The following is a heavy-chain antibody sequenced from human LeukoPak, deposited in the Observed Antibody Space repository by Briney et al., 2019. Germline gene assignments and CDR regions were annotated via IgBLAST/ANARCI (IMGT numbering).Heavy chain of an antibody. CDR3: ARPTARLGWFDP. Sequence: SETLSLTCTVSGYSISSGSYWGWIRQPPGKGLEWVGSIYHSGSTYHNPSLKSRVTISVDTSKNQFSLKLRSVTAADTAMYYCARPTARLGWFDPWGQGTLVTVSS. D-gene: IGHD6-6*01. J-gene: IGHJ5*02. CDR1: GYSISSGSY. V-gene: IGHV4-38-2*02. CDR2: IYHSGST.